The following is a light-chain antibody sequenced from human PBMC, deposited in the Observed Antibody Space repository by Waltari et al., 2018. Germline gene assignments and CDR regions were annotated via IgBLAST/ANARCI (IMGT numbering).Light chain of an antibody. Sequence: DIVMTQSPDSLAVSLGERATINCKSSQSVLYSSNNNNYLAWYQQKPGQPPKLLIYWASTRESGVPDRFSGSGSGTDFTLTIRSLQAEDVAVYYCQEYYGTPPDTFGQGTKLEIK. CDR3: QEYYGTPPDT. CDR2: WAS. CDR1: QSVLYSSNNNNY. V-gene: IGKV4-1*01. J-gene: IGKJ2*01.